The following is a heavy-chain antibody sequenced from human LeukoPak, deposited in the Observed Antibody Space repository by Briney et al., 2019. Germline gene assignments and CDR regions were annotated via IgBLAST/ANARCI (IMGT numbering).Heavy chain of an antibody. D-gene: IGHD3-22*01. CDR2: MNPNSGNT. V-gene: IGHV1-8*01. CDR3: ARTYYYDSSGYYLGGNWFDP. J-gene: IGHJ5*02. CDR1: GYTFTSYD. Sequence: ASVKVSCKASGYTFTSYDINWVRQATGQGLEWMGWMNPNSGNTGYAQKFQGRVTMTRNTSISTAYMELSSLRSEDTAVYYCARTYYYDSSGYYLGGNWFDPWGQGTLVTASS.